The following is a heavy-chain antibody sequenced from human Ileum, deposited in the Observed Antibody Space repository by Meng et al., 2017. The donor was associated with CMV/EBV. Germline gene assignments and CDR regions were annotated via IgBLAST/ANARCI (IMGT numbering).Heavy chain of an antibody. CDR3: ARDRFRGPVD. V-gene: IGHV3-74*01. Sequence: LSCAVSGFTFSNYWMHWVRQAPGKGLVWVSRINGDGGGIIYADSVKGRFTISSDNAKNTLFLQMNSLRAEDTAVYYCARDRFRGPVDWGQGTLVTVSS. D-gene: IGHD3-10*01. J-gene: IGHJ4*02. CDR1: GFTFSNYW. CDR2: INGDGGGI.